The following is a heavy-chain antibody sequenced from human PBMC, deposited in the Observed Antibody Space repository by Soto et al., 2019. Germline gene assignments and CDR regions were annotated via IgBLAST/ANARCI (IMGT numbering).Heavy chain of an antibody. D-gene: IGHD3-10*01. J-gene: IGHJ4*02. Sequence: GGSLRLSCAASGFTFSSYAMSWVRQAPGKGLEWVSAISGSGGSTYYADSVKGRFTISRDNSKNTLYLQMNSLRAEDTAVYYCAKDLLHYGSGSYSVYWGQGTLVTVSS. CDR2: ISGSGGST. V-gene: IGHV3-23*01. CDR3: AKDLLHYGSGSYSVY. CDR1: GFTFSSYA.